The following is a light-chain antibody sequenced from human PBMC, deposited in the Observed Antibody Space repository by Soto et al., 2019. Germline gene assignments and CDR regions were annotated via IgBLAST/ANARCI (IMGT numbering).Light chain of an antibody. CDR3: QHYNSYSRA. CDR1: EFISDW. Sequence: DVQMTQSPSTLSASVGDRVTMTCRASEFISDWLAWYQQKPGQAPKLRIYDASTLESGVPGRFSGSGVGTHFTLSISGLQPEDFATYHCQHYNSYSRAFGQGTKVDI. CDR2: DAS. J-gene: IGKJ1*01. V-gene: IGKV1-5*01.